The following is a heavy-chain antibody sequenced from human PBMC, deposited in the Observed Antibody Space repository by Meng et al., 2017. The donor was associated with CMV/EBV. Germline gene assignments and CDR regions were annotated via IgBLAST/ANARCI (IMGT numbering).Heavy chain of an antibody. CDR3: AREMPIAAAGCFDY. J-gene: IGHJ4*02. CDR2: IYTSGST. Sequence: GQLPGSGPGLVKPSEPLVLAFTFSGGSISSYHWSWIRQPAGKGLEWIGRIYTSGSTNYNPSLKSRVTMSVDTSKNQFSLKLSSVTAADTAVYYCAREMPIAAAGCFDYWGQGTLVTVSS. CDR1: GGSISSYH. D-gene: IGHD6-13*01. V-gene: IGHV4-4*07.